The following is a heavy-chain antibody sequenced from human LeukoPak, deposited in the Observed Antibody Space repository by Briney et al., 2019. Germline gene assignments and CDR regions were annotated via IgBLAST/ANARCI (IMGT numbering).Heavy chain of an antibody. CDR1: GYTFTDYY. J-gene: IGHJ4*02. CDR2: INPNSGAT. D-gene: IGHD1-14*01. V-gene: IGHV1-2*02. CDR3: ERDTEHSNTERGFDY. Sequence: ASVKVSCKTSGYTFTDYYIHCVRQAPGQRLEWRVWINPNSGATNSEQKFQGRVTMTGDTSISTAYMDLRRVTSDDTAVYYCERDTEHSNTERGFDYWGQGTLVTVSS.